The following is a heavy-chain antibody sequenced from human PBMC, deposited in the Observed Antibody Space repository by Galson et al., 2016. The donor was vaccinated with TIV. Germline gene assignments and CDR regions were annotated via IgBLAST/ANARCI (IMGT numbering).Heavy chain of an antibody. Sequence: CAISGDSVSSDSAAWNWVRQSPSRGLEWLGRTYYRSRWYYDYKVSVEGRLTINPDTSKNQFSLQLNSVTPEDTAVYYCTRAAGKNGASCYATCETFDIWGQGTMVTVSS. CDR2: TYYRSRWYY. V-gene: IGHV6-1*01. D-gene: IGHD2-2*01. J-gene: IGHJ3*02. CDR3: TRAAGKNGASCYATCETFDI. CDR1: GDSVSSDSAA.